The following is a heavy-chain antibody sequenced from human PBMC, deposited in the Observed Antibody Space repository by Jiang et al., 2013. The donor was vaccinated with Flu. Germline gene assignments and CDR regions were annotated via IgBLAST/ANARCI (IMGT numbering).Heavy chain of an antibody. V-gene: IGHV2-70*04. CDR3: ARIAGGXGTAFDY. Sequence: KPTQTLTLTCTFSGFSLSSRTMRVGWIRQPSGKALEWLARIDWDDYKFYNTSLRTRLSISKDTSKDQVVLTMTNMDPADTATYYCARIAGGXGTAFDYWGQGILVTVSS. CDR2: IDWDDYK. D-gene: IGHD2-21*02. J-gene: IGHJ4*02. CDR1: GFSLSSRTMR.